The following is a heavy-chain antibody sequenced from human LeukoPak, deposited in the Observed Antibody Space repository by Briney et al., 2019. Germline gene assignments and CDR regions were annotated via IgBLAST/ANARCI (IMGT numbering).Heavy chain of an antibody. D-gene: IGHD1-26*01. J-gene: IGHJ6*02. V-gene: IGHV3-23*01. Sequence: GGSLRLSCAASGFTFSSSAMSWVRQVPGKGLEWVSGISSSGGSTNYADSVKGRFTISRDNSKNTLYLQMNSLRAEDTAVYYCARDPSVSPPLLNYYYGMDVWGQGTTVTVSS. CDR2: ISSSGGST. CDR3: ARDPSVSPPLLNYYYGMDV. CDR1: GFTFSSSA.